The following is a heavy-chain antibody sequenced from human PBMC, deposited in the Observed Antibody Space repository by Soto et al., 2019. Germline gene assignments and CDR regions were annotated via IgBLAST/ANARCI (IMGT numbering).Heavy chain of an antibody. Sequence: ASVKVSCKASGYTFTGYYMHWVRQAPGQGHEWMGIINTNSGSTSYAQKFQGRVTMTRDTSTSTVYMELSSLRSEDTAVYYCARQEYSSSSPNEGDYYYYMDVWGKGTTVTVSS. CDR1: GYTFTGYY. D-gene: IGHD6-6*01. V-gene: IGHV1-46*03. J-gene: IGHJ6*03. CDR3: ARQEYSSSSPNEGDYYYYMDV. CDR2: INTNSGST.